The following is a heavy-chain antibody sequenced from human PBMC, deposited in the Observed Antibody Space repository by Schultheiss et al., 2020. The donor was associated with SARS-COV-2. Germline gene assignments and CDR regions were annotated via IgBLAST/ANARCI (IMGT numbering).Heavy chain of an antibody. J-gene: IGHJ6*02. CDR2: ISETGTTI. Sequence: GGSLRLSCAASGFTFSRYEMNWVRQAPGKGLEWLSYISETGTTIYYADSVKGRFIMSRDDGRNSLYLQMNRLRVEDTAVYYCAKVGDCTGDNCYKFYYYGMDVWGQGTTVTVSS. CDR1: GFTFSRYE. CDR3: AKVGDCTGDNCYKFYYYGMDV. D-gene: IGHD2-8*02. V-gene: IGHV3-48*03.